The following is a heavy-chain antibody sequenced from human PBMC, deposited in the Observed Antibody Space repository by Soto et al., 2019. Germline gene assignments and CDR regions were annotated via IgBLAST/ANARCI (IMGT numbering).Heavy chain of an antibody. CDR3: ARDSTGSGLDYGMDV. J-gene: IGHJ6*02. CDR2: ISRDSIYT. CDR1: GFTFNDPY. Sequence: VQLVESGGGLVKPGGSLRLSCAASGFTFNDPYMTWIRQAPGQGLEWVSFISRDSIYTYSADSVKGRFTISRDSAKTLLYLQMSSLRVEDTAVYYCARDSTGSGLDYGMDVWGQGTTVAVSS. D-gene: IGHD3-10*01. V-gene: IGHV3-11*06.